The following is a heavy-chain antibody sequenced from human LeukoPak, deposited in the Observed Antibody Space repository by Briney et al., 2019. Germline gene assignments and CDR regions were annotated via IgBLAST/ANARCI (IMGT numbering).Heavy chain of an antibody. V-gene: IGHV3-15*01. CDR2: IKNEVDGGTT. J-gene: IGHJ4*02. Sequence: GGSLRLSCAVSGFTFSHAWMSWVRQAPGKGLEWVGRIKNEVDGGTTDYAAPVKGRFTIARDDSKNTLYLQMNSLKSEDTAVYYCTTELDIRPNHYWGQGTLVTVSS. CDR1: GFTFSHAW. CDR3: TTELDIRPNHY. D-gene: IGHD1-14*01.